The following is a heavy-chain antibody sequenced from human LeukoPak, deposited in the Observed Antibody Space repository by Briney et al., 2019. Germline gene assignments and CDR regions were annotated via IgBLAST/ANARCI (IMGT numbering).Heavy chain of an antibody. CDR2: ISYDGSNK. CDR3: ARDRPPDSSGYYYVPYYYGMDV. V-gene: IGHV3-30-3*01. J-gene: IGHJ6*02. D-gene: IGHD3-22*01. Sequence: GGSLRLSCAASGFTFCSYAMHWVRQAPGKGLEWVAVISYDGSNKYYADSVKGRFTISRDNSKNTLYLQMNSLRAEDTAVYYCARDRPPDSSGYYYVPYYYGMDVWGQGTTVTVSS. CDR1: GFTFCSYA.